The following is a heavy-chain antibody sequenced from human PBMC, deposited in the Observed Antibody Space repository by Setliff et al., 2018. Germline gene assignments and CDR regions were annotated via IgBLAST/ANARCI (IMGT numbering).Heavy chain of an antibody. V-gene: IGHV4-39*01. D-gene: IGHD2-15*01. CDR1: GGSVSNSGFF. J-gene: IGHJ5*02. Sequence: PSETLSLTCTVSGGSVSNSGFFWGWLRQAPGKGLEWIGNIYDSGSSNYNASLKSRLIITRDTSKNQISLKLTSVTAADTAVYYCGRGFSRIEGWGNWFDPWGQGTLATVSS. CDR2: IYDSGSS. CDR3: GRGFSRIEGWGNWFDP.